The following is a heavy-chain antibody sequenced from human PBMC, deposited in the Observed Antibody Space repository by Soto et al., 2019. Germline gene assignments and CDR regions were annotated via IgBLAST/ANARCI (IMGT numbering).Heavy chain of an antibody. CDR3: ASHPTVTQYYYGMDV. D-gene: IGHD4-4*01. CDR1: GYSFTSYC. Sequence: XESLKISCKGSGYSFTSYCISWVRQMPGKGLEWMGRIDPSDSYTNYSPSFQGHVTISADKSISTAYLQWSSLKASDTAMYYCASHPTVTQYYYGMDVWGQGTTVTVSS. CDR2: IDPSDSYT. J-gene: IGHJ6*02. V-gene: IGHV5-10-1*01.